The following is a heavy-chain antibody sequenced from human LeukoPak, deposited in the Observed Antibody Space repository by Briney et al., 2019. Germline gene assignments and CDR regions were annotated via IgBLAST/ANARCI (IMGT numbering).Heavy chain of an antibody. CDR2: ISGSGGST. CDR3: AKYYYDSSGHLGDFYYYYYMDV. Sequence: GGSLRLSCAASGFTVSSNYMSWVRQAPGKGLGWVSAISGSGGSTYYADSVKGRFTISRDNSKNTLYLQMNSTRAEDTAVYYCAKYYYDSSGHLGDFYYYYYMDVWGKGTTVTVSS. D-gene: IGHD3-22*01. J-gene: IGHJ6*03. V-gene: IGHV3-23*01. CDR1: GFTVSSNY.